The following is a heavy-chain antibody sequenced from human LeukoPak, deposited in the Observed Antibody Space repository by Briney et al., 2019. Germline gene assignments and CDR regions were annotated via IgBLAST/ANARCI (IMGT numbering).Heavy chain of an antibody. CDR2: ISGSGGST. CDR3: AKDSRYRGTADY. D-gene: IGHD1-1*01. Sequence: GGSLRLSCAASGFTFSSYAMSWVRQAPGKGLEWVSAISGSGGSTYYADSVKGRFTISRDNSKNTLYLQMNSLKAEDTAVYYCAKDSRYRGTADYWGQGTLVTVSS. J-gene: IGHJ4*02. V-gene: IGHV3-23*01. CDR1: GFTFSSYA.